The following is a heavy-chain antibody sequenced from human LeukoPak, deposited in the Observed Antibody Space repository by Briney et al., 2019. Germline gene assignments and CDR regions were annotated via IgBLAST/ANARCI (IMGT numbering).Heavy chain of an antibody. V-gene: IGHV1-8*01. J-gene: IGHJ4*02. CDR2: MNPNSGNT. CDR1: GYTFTSYD. D-gene: IGHD6-19*01. CDR3: ARGAQWLVRYYFDY. Sequence: EASVKVSCKASGYTFTSYDINWVRQATGQGLEWMGWMNPNSGNTGYAQKFQGRVTMTRNTSISTAYMELSSLRSEDTAVYYCARGAQWLVRYYFDYWGQGTLVTVSS.